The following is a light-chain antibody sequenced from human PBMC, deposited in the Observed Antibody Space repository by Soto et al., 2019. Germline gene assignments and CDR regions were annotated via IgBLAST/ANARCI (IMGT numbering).Light chain of an antibody. CDR2: DAS. V-gene: IGKV1-33*01. Sequence: DIQMTQSPSSLSASVGNRITITCQASQDISNYLNLHQQKLGKAPKLLIYDASNLETWVPSRFSGSGSGTDFTFTISSLPPEDIETYYCQQYSHLITFGQGTRLEIK. CDR3: QQYSHLIT. J-gene: IGKJ5*01. CDR1: QDISNY.